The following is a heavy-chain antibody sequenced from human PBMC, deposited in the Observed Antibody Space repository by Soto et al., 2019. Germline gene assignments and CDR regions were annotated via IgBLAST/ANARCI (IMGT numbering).Heavy chain of an antibody. D-gene: IGHD3-10*01. CDR1: GGSISSGGYY. Sequence: PSETLSLTCTVSGGSISSGGYYWSWIRQHPGKGLEWIGYIYYSGSTYYNPSLKSRVTISVDTSKNQFSLKLSSVTAAETAVYYCASYTSITMVRGVIKNSYYYGMDVWGQGTTVT. J-gene: IGHJ6*02. CDR3: ASYTSITMVRGVIKNSYYYGMDV. CDR2: IYYSGST. V-gene: IGHV4-31*03.